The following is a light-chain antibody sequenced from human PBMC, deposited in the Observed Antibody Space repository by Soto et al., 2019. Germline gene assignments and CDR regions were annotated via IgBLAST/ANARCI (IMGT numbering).Light chain of an antibody. J-gene: IGLJ1*01. CDR3: QSYGTSLSGLYV. Sequence: QSVLTQPPSVSGAPGQRVTISCTGSSSNIGAGKEVHWYQQLPGTAPKLLIYGDNTRPSGVPDRFSVSKSGTSASLAITGLQAEDEADYFCQSYGTSLSGLYVFGTGTKLTVL. CDR2: GDN. CDR1: SSNIGAGKE. V-gene: IGLV1-40*01.